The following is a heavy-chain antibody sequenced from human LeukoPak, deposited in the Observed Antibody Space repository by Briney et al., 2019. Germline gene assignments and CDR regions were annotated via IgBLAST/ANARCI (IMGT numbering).Heavy chain of an antibody. Sequence: GSLRLSCAASGFTFSSYGTHWIRQPPGMGLEWIGEINHSGSTNYNPSLKSRVTISVDTSKNQFSLGLTSVTAADTAVYYCARQPDDYDTSTYTRGLIDSWGQGNLVTVSS. V-gene: IGHV4-34*01. CDR2: INHSGST. J-gene: IGHJ4*02. D-gene: IGHD3-22*01. CDR3: ARQPDDYDTSTYTRGLIDS. CDR1: GFTFSSYG.